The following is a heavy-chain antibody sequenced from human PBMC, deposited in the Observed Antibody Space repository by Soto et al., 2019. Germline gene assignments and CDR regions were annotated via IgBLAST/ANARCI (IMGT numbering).Heavy chain of an antibody. CDR1: GFTFNDYG. CDR2: ISGSGEDA. CDR3: AKDRSRYSSGWHNWFDP. Sequence: EVQLLESGGGLVHPGGSLRLSCVGSGFTFNDYGMSWVRQAPGKGLEWVSSISGSGEDAYYADSVKGRFTISRDNSKNTVFVQMSSLRAEDTAVYFCAKDRSRYSSGWHNWFDPWGQGTLVTVSS. V-gene: IGHV3-23*01. D-gene: IGHD6-19*01. J-gene: IGHJ5*02.